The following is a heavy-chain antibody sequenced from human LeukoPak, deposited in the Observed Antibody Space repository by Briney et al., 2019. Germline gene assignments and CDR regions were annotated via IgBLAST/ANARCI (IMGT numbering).Heavy chain of an antibody. CDR1: GFTFRSYA. V-gene: IGHV3-30*02. J-gene: IGHJ6*03. CDR2: IRYDGSNK. D-gene: IGHD5-18*01. Sequence: PGGFLRLSXAASGFTFRSYAMHWVRQAPGKGLEWVTFIRYDGSNKYYVDSVKGRFTISRDNSKNTLYLQMNSLRAEDTAVYYCAKGNSYVSHYFYYMDVWGKGTTVTVSS. CDR3: AKGNSYVSHYFYYMDV.